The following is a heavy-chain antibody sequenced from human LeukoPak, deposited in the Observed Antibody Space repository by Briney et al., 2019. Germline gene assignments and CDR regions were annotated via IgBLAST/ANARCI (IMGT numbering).Heavy chain of an antibody. V-gene: IGHV3-48*03. J-gene: IGHJ4*02. CDR2: ISSSGSTI. CDR1: GFTFSSYE. D-gene: IGHD3-10*01. Sequence: GGPLRLSCAASGFTFSSYEMNWVRQAPGKGLEWVSYISSSGSTIYYADSVKGRFTISRDNAKNSLYLQMNSLRAEDTAVYYCARGGFWDYYGSGSYYDYWGQGTLVTVSS. CDR3: ARGGFWDYYGSGSYYDY.